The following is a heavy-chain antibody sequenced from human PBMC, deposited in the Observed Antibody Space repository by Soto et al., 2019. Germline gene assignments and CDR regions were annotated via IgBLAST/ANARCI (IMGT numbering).Heavy chain of an antibody. CDR3: ARQPYYYGSGSSFD. CDR1: GVTFNSYA. D-gene: IGHD3-10*01. V-gene: IGHV3-23*01. Sequence: GGSLRLSCADSGVTFNSYAMSWVRQAPGKGLEWVSGISISGGNTFYAGSVKGRFTISRDTSKNTLFLQMNSLSAEDTAVYYCARQPYYYGSGSSFDWGQGILVTVSS. CDR2: ISISGGNT. J-gene: IGHJ4*02.